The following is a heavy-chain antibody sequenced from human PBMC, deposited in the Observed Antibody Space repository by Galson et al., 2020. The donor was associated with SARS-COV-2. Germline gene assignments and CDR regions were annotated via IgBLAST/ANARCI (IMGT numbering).Heavy chain of an antibody. CDR1: GFTGFTFSTYA. Sequence: GESLKISCAASGFTGFTFSTYAMSWVRQAPGKGLEWVGRIKSKTDGGTTDYAAPVKGRFTISRDDSKNTLYLQMNSLKTEDTAVYYCTTEICSSTSWYVDYYYYMDVWGKGTTVTVSS. J-gene: IGHJ6*03. V-gene: IGHV3-15*01. CDR3: TTEICSSTSWYVDYYYYMDV. CDR2: IKSKTDGGTT. D-gene: IGHD2-2*01.